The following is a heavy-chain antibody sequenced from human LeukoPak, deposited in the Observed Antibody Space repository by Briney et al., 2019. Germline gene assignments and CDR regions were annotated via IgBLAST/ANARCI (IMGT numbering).Heavy chain of an antibody. CDR2: INAGNGNT. Sequence: ASVKVSCKASGYTFTSYAMHWVRQAPGQRLEWMGWINAGNGNTKYSQEFQGRVTITRDTSASTAYMELSSLRSEDMAVYYCAREPLNYYDSRAPQDAFDIWGQGTMVTVSS. V-gene: IGHV1-3*03. D-gene: IGHD3-22*01. CDR1: GYTFTSYA. J-gene: IGHJ3*02. CDR3: AREPLNYYDSRAPQDAFDI.